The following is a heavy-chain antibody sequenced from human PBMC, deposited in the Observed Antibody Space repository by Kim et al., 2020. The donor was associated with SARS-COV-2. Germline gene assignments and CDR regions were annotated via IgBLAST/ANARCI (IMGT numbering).Heavy chain of an antibody. D-gene: IGHD3-10*01. CDR2: ISAYNGNT. V-gene: IGHV1-18*01. CDR3: ARVGLFGLWFGESDY. Sequence: ASVKVSCKASGYTFTSYGISWVRQAPGQGLEWMGWISAYNGNTNYAQKLQGRVTMTTDTSTSTAYMELRSLRSDDTAVYYCARVGLFGLWFGESDYWGQGTLVTVSS. J-gene: IGHJ4*02. CDR1: GYTFTSYG.